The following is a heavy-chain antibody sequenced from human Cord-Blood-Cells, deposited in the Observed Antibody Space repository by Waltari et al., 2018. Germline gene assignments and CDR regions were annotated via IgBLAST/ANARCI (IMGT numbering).Heavy chain of an antibody. J-gene: IGHJ3*02. CDR3: AKDQLLNVNDAFDI. CDR2: ISCSGGST. V-gene: IGHV3-23*01. Sequence: EVQLLESGGGLVQPGGSLRLSCAASGFTFRCYALSWVRQDPGKGLELVLAISCSGGSTYYADSVKGRFTISRDNSKNTLYLQMNSLRAEDTAVYYCAKDQLLNVNDAFDIWGQGTMVTVSS. CDR1: GFTFRCYA. D-gene: IGHD2-2*01.